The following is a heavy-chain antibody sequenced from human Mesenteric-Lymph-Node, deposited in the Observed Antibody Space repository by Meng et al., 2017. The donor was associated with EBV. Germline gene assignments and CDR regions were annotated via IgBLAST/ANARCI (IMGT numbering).Heavy chain of an antibody. CDR3: ARGATSVFDL. CDR1: GDSVSSNSAA. J-gene: IGHJ2*01. V-gene: IGHV6-1*01. Sequence: QVQLQQSGPGLVXXXXXLSPTCATSGDSVSSNSAAWNWIRQSPSRGLEWLGRTYYRSKWYNDYAGSVKSRITINPDTSKNQFSLQLNSVTPEDTAVYYCARGATSVFDLWGRGTLVTVSS. CDR2: TYYRSKWYN.